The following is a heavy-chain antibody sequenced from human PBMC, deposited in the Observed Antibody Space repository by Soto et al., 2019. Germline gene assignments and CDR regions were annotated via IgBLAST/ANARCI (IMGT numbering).Heavy chain of an antibody. CDR2: SYYSGST. CDR3: ARGAYYYDSSGYFWFDP. J-gene: IGHJ5*02. CDR1: GGTVSSGSYY. V-gene: IGHV4-61*01. Sequence: SETLSLTCTVSGGTVSSGSYYWSWIRQPQGKGLEWIGSSYYSGSTNYNPSLKSRVTISVDTSKNQLPLKLSSVTAADTAVYYCARGAYYYDSSGYFWFDPWGQGTLVTVSS. D-gene: IGHD3-22*01.